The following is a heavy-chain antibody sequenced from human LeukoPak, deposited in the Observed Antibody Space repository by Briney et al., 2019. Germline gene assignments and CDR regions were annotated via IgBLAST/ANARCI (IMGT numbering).Heavy chain of an antibody. D-gene: IGHD6-13*01. Sequence: ASVKVSCKASGYTFTGYYMHWVRQAPGQGLEWMGWISPNSGGTNYAQKFQGRVTMTRDTSISTAYMELSRLRSDDTAVYYCARGGMASQLVPHLKFPWGQGTLVTVS. V-gene: IGHV1-2*02. J-gene: IGHJ5*02. CDR1: GYTFTGYY. CDR3: ARGGMASQLVPHLKFP. CDR2: ISPNSGGT.